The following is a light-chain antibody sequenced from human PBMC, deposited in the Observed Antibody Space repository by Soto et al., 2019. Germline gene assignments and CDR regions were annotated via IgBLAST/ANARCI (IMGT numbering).Light chain of an antibody. CDR3: QQYGSSPRT. V-gene: IGKV3-20*01. CDR2: GAS. J-gene: IGKJ1*01. CDR1: QSISSSY. Sequence: IVLTHSPGTLSVSAGERAALSCRVSQSISSSYLAWYQQKPGQAPRLLIFGASSRATGIPDRFSGSGSGTDFTLTISRLEPEDFAVYYCQQYGSSPRTFGQGTKVDIK.